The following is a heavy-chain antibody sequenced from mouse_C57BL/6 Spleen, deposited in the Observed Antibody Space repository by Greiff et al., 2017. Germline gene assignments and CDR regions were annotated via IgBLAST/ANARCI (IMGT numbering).Heavy chain of an antibody. CDR2: ISNGGGST. Sequence: EVMLVESGGGLVQPGGSLKLSCAASGFTFSDSYMYWVRQTPEKRLEWVAYISNGGGSTYYPDTVKGRFTISRDNAKNTLYLQMSRRKSEDTAMYYCARRRDGPYWYFDVWGTGTTVTVSS. D-gene: IGHD2-3*01. CDR1: GFTFSDSY. CDR3: ARRRDGPYWYFDV. V-gene: IGHV5-12*01. J-gene: IGHJ1*03.